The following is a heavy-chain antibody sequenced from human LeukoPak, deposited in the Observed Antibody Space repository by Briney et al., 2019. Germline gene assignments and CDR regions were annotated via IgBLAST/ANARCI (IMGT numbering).Heavy chain of an antibody. CDR3: STDPSNYNWNTDY. Sequence: GGSLRLSCEASGFTFTNDWMRWVRQPPGKGLQWVGRIKTNSEGRTTDYAAAVKGRFSISSDDQHLLLYLQLTNRTTGDTSLYNCSTDPSNYNWNTDYCGQGGLVTVSS. CDR2: IKTNSEGRTT. D-gene: IGHD1/OR15-1a*01. J-gene: IGHJ4*02. V-gene: IGHV3-15*01. CDR1: GFTFTNDW.